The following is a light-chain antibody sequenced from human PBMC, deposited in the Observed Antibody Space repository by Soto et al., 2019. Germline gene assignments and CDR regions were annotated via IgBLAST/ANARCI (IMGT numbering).Light chain of an antibody. CDR3: SARDDSLSGVV. V-gene: IGLV1-47*01. CDR1: SSNIGSNH. Sequence: QSVLTQPPSASGTPGQRVTISCSGSSSNIGSNHVYWYQQFSGTAPKLLMYRSDQRPSGVPDRFSGSKSGTSASLAISGLRSDDEADYYCSARDDSLSGVVFGGGTKLTVL. J-gene: IGLJ2*01. CDR2: RSD.